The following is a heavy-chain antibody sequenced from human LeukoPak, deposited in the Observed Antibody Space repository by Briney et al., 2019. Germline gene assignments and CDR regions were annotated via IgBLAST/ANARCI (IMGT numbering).Heavy chain of an antibody. V-gene: IGHV4-4*02. CDR2: IYHSGST. Sequence: SETLSLTCAVSGGSISSSNWWSWVRQPPGKGLERIGEIYHSGSTNYNPSLKSRVTISVDKSKNQFSLKLSSVTAADTAVYYCARSRQQLALRAFDIWGQGTMVTVSS. D-gene: IGHD6-13*01. CDR1: GGSISSSNW. J-gene: IGHJ3*02. CDR3: ARSRQQLALRAFDI.